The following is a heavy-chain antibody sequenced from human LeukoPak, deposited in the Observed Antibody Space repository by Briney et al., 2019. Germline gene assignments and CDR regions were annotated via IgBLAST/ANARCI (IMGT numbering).Heavy chain of an antibody. CDR1: GGSIDSTDW. J-gene: IGHJ4*02. V-gene: IGHV4/OR15-8*01. CDR3: ARSHDHLWGNYPDY. Sequence: SETLSLTCDVSGGSIDSTDWWNWVRQPPGKGLEWIGEIHHDGRINYNPSLKSRVTLSVDKSKNQFSLRLNSVTAADTAMYYCARSHDHLWGNYPDYWGQGTLVTVSS. CDR2: IHHDGRI. D-gene: IGHD3-16*02.